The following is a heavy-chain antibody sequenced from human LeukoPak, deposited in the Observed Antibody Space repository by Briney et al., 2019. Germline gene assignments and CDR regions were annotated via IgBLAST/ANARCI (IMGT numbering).Heavy chain of an antibody. CDR3: ARVAAAGFAYDKFAP. V-gene: IGHV1-46*01. Sequence: ASVKVSCKASGYTFTSYYMHWVRQAPGQGLEGMGIINPSGASTNYAQKFQGRVNMTRDTSTNTVYMELGSLRTEDTAVYYCARVAAAGFAYDKFAPWGQGTLVTVSS. CDR1: GYTFTSYY. CDR2: INPSGAST. D-gene: IGHD6-13*01. J-gene: IGHJ5*02.